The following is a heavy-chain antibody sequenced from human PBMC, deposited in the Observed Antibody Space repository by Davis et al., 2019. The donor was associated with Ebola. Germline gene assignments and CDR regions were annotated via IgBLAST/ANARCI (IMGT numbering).Heavy chain of an antibody. Sequence: SETLSLTCAVYGGSFSGYYWSWIRQPPGKGLEWIGEINHSGSTNYNPSLKSRVTISVDTSKNQFSLKLSSVTAADTAVYYCARVSRYYYYYGMDVWGQGTTVTVSS. CDR2: INHSGST. CDR1: GGSFSGYY. V-gene: IGHV4-34*01. CDR3: ARVSRYYYYYGMDV. J-gene: IGHJ6*02.